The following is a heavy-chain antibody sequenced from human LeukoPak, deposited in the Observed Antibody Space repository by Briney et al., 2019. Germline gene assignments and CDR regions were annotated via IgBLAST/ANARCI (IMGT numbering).Heavy chain of an antibody. CDR3: TRFNQEPYGMDV. CDR1: GFMFSGSA. CDR2: IRSKVNSYAT. Sequence: PGGSLRLSCAASGFMFSGSAMHWVRQASGKGLEWVGRIRSKVNSYATAYAASVEGRFTISRDDSQSTAYLQMNSLKTEDTAVYYCTRFNQEPYGMDVWGQGTTVTVSS. D-gene: IGHD1-14*01. V-gene: IGHV3-73*01. J-gene: IGHJ6*02.